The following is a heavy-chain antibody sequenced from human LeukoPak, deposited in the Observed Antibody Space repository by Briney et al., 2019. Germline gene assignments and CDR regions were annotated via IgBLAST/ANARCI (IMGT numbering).Heavy chain of an antibody. CDR3: ARFGWYLDY. D-gene: IGHD6-19*01. J-gene: IGHJ4*02. CDR2: IYYSGST. V-gene: IGHV4-34*09. CDR1: GGSFSGYY. Sequence: SETLSLTCAVYGGSFSGYYWSWIRQPPGKGLEWIGYIYYSGSTYYNPSLKSRVTISVDTSKNQFSLKLSSVTAADTAVYYCARFGWYLDYWGQGTLVTVSS.